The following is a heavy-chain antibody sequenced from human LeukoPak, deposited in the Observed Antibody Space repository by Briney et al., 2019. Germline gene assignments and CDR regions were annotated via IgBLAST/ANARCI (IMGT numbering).Heavy chain of an antibody. Sequence: SETLSLTCTVSGGSISSSSYYWGWIRQPPGKGLEWIGRIYYSGSTYYNPSLKSRVTISVDTSKNQFSLKLSSVTAADTAVYYCARPMVRGGIDQPDAFDIWGQGTMVTVSS. J-gene: IGHJ3*02. CDR3: ARPMVRGGIDQPDAFDI. D-gene: IGHD3-10*01. CDR1: GGSISSSSYY. V-gene: IGHV4-39*01. CDR2: IYYSGST.